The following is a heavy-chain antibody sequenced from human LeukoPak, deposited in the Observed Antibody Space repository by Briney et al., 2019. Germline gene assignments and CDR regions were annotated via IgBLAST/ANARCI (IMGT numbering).Heavy chain of an antibody. CDR1: GFTFTSYS. J-gene: IGHJ4*02. V-gene: IGHV3-23*01. D-gene: IGHD1-26*01. CDR3: AKGGKWDVTPFNY. Sequence: GGSLRLSCAASGFTFTSYSMNWVRQAPGKGLEWVSTISGGGGSTYYADSVKGRFTIPRDNSKNTLYLQVNSLRAEDTAVYYCAKGGKWDVTPFNYWGQGTLVTVSS. CDR2: ISGGGGST.